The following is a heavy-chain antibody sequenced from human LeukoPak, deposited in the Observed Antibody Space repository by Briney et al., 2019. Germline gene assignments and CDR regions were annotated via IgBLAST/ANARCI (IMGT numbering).Heavy chain of an antibody. D-gene: IGHD2-2*01. Sequence: ASVKVSCKASGYTFTSYGISWVRQAPGQGLEWMGWISAYNGNTNYAQKLQGRVTMTTDTSTSTAYMELRSLRSDDTAVYYCARGGEYCSSTSCYAYYFDYWGQGTLVTVSS. CDR3: ARGGEYCSSTSCYAYYFDY. V-gene: IGHV1-18*04. CDR2: ISAYNGNT. J-gene: IGHJ4*02. CDR1: GYTFTSYG.